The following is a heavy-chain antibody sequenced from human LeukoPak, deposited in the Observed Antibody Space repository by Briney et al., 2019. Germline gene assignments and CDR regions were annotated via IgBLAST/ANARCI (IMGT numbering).Heavy chain of an antibody. CDR2: IYTSGST. CDR3: ARGISGGYDSAFDI. J-gene: IGHJ3*02. Sequence: PSETLSLTCTVSGGSISSGSYYWSWIRQPAGKGLEWIGRIYTSGSTNYNPSLKSRVTISVDTSKNQFSLKLSSVTAADTAVYYCARGISGGYDSAFDIWGQGTMVTVSS. CDR1: GGSISSGSYY. D-gene: IGHD5-12*01. V-gene: IGHV4-61*02.